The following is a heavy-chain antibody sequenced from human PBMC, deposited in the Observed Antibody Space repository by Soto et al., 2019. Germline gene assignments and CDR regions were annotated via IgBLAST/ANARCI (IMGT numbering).Heavy chain of an antibody. Sequence: SVKVSCKASGGTFSSYAISWVRQAPGQGLEWMGGIIPIFGTANYAQKFQGRVTITADESTSTAYMELSSLRSEDTAVYYCATGGGYGDYVFHYYGMDVWGQGTTVTVSS. CDR1: GGTFSSYA. CDR2: IIPIFGTA. D-gene: IGHD4-17*01. CDR3: ATGGGYGDYVFHYYGMDV. J-gene: IGHJ6*02. V-gene: IGHV1-69*13.